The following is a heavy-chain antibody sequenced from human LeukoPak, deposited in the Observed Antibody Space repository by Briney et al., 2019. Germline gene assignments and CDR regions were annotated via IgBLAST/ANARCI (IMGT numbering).Heavy chain of an antibody. CDR2: INPSGGST. CDR3: ARGDSYGDLDY. J-gene: IGHJ4*02. CDR1: GYTFIRYY. V-gene: IGHV1-46*01. D-gene: IGHD4-17*01. Sequence: ASVKVSCKASGYTFIRYYMHWVRQAPGQGLEWMGIINPSGGSTSYAQKFQGRVTMTRDTSTSTAYMELSWLTSDDTAVYYCARGDSYGDLDYWGQGTLVTVSS.